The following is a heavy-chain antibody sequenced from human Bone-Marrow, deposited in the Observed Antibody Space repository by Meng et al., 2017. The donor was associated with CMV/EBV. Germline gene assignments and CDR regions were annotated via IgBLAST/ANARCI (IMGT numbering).Heavy chain of an antibody. D-gene: IGHD6-25*01. CDR1: GYSFTSYW. CDR2: IDPSDSYT. Sequence: SGYSFTSYWISWVRQMPGKGLEWMGRIDPSDSYTNYSPSFQGHVTFSADKSISTAYLQWDSLKASDTAMYYCARHGRTATPTLWHFDLWGRGTLVTVSS. CDR3: ARHGRTATPTLWHFDL. J-gene: IGHJ2*01. V-gene: IGHV5-10-1*01.